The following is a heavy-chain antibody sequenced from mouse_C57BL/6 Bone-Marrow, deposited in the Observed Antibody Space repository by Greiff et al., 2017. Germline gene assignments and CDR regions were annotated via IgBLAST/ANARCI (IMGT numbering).Heavy chain of an antibody. D-gene: IGHD1-1*02. CDR1: GYTFTSYW. CDR2: IDPSDSET. V-gene: IGHV1-52*01. CDR3: ARLIRGGYCFDY. Sequence: QVQLQQPGAELVRPGSSVKLSCKASGYTFTSYWMHWVKQRPIQGLEWIGNIDPSDSETHYNQKFKDKATLTVDKSSSTAYMQLSSLTSEDSAVDYCARLIRGGYCFDYWGQGTTLTVSS. J-gene: IGHJ2*01.